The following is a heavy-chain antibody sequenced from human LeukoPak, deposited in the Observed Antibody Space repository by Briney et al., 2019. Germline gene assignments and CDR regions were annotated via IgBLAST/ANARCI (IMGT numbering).Heavy chain of an antibody. D-gene: IGHD6-13*01. V-gene: IGHV1-2*02. J-gene: IGHJ5*02. Sequence: GASVKVSCKASGYTFAGYYMHGVRQAPGQGLEWMRWINPNSGGTNYAQKFQGRVTMTRDTSISTAYMELSRLRSDDTAVYYCARDRIAATNWFDPWGQGTLVTVSS. CDR1: GYTFAGYY. CDR2: INPNSGGT. CDR3: ARDRIAATNWFDP.